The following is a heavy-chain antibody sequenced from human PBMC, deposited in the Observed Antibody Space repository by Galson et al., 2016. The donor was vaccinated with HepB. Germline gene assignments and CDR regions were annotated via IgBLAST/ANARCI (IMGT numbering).Heavy chain of an antibody. CDR3: AAAGGREGITPV. D-gene: IGHD6-13*01. CDR1: GASISSDNY. CDR2: IYHSGDT. V-gene: IGHV4-4*02. J-gene: IGHJ4*02. Sequence: SETLSLTCAVPGASISSDNYWSWVRQPPGKGLEWIGEIYHSGDTNFNPSLKSRVTISVDKSKNQLSLKLTSVTAADTAMYYCAAAGGREGITPVWGQGTLVTVSS.